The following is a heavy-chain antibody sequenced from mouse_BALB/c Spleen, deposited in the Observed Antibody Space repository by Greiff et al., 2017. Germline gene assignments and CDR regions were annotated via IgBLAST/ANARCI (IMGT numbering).Heavy chain of an antibody. CDR2: ISSGGST. CDR3: ARGSYYGSISYWYFDV. V-gene: IGHV5-6-5*01. J-gene: IGHJ1*01. CDR1: GFTFSSYA. D-gene: IGHD1-1*01. Sequence: EVQRVESGGGLVKPGGSLKLSCAASGFTFSSYAMSWVRQTPEKRLEWVASISSGGSTYYPDSVKGRFTISRDNARNILYLQMSSLRSEDTAMYYCARGSYYGSISYWYFDVWGAGTTVTVSS.